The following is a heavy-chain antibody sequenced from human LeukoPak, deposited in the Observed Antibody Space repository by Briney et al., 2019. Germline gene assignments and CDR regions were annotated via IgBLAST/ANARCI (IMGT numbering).Heavy chain of an antibody. CDR3: AREGLTTVVTKGAFDI. CDR2: INPNSGGT. D-gene: IGHD4-23*01. J-gene: IGHJ3*02. V-gene: IGHV1-2*02. CDR1: GYTFTGYY. Sequence: EASVKVSCKASGYTFTGYYMHWVRQAPGQGLEWMGWINPNSGGTNYAQKFQGRVTMTRDTSISTAYMELSRLRSDDTAVYYCAREGLTTVVTKGAFDIWGQGTMVTVSS.